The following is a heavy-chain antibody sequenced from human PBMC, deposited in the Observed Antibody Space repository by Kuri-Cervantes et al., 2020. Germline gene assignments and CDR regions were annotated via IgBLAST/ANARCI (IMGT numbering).Heavy chain of an antibody. J-gene: IGHJ3*02. CDR1: GSTFDDYA. CDR3: AKVNRRFTTGTRTGAFDI. Sequence: GGSLRLSCAASGSTFDDYAMHWVRQAPGKGLEWVSGIGWNSGSIGYADSVKGRFIISRDNAKNSLYPQMNSLRAEDTALYYCAKVNRRFTTGTRTGAFDIWGQGTMVTVSS. CDR2: IGWNSGSI. V-gene: IGHV3-9*01. D-gene: IGHD1/OR15-1a*01.